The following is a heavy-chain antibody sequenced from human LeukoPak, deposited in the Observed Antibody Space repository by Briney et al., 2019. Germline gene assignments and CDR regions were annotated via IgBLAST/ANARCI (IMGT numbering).Heavy chain of an antibody. CDR3: ARGDVYFDY. D-gene: IGHD5-24*01. J-gene: IGHJ4*02. CDR1: GYTFTNYD. CDR2: ISANNGIT. Sequence: ASVKVSCKSSGYTFTNYDINWVRQAPGQGLEWMGWISANNGITKYAQKFRGRVTMTTDTSTSTAYMELRSLTSDDTAVYHCARGDVYFDYWGQGTLVTVSS. V-gene: IGHV1-18*01.